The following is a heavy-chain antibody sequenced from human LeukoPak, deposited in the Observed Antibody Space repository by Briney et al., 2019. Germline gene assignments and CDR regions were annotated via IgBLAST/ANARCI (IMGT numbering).Heavy chain of an antibody. CDR1: GGSISSGEYY. J-gene: IGHJ3*02. CDR2: IYYSGIT. V-gene: IGHV4-30-4*08. D-gene: IGHD4-17*01. Sequence: SETLSLTCTVSGGSISSGEYYWSWIRQPPGKGLEWIVYIYYSGITYSNPSLKSRVTISVDTSKNQFSLKLSSVTAADTAVYYCARAGTNSVGAFDIWGQGTMVTVSS. CDR3: ARAGTNSVGAFDI.